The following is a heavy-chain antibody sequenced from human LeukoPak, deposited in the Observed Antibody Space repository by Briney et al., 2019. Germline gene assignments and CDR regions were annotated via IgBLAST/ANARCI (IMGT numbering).Heavy chain of an antibody. J-gene: IGHJ4*02. V-gene: IGHV3-23*01. D-gene: IGHD6-13*01. CDR3: AKELYGAIAAAGYFDY. CDR1: GFTFSSYA. Sequence: GGSLRLSCAASGFTFSSYAMSWVRQAPGKGLEWVSAISGSGGSTYYADSVKGRFTISRDNSKNTLYLQMNSLRAEDTAVYYCAKELYGAIAAAGYFDYWGQGTPVTVSS. CDR2: ISGSGGST.